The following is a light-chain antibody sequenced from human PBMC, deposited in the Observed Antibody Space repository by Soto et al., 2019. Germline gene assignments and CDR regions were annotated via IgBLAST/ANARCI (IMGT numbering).Light chain of an antibody. Sequence: QSVLTQPPSASVSPGQSVAISCTGTSSDVGDYNYVSWYQQHPGKAPKLMIYEVNKRPSGVPDRFSGSKSGNTASLTVSGLQAEDEADYYCSSYAGSSNVFGTGTKVTVL. CDR2: EVN. J-gene: IGLJ1*01. CDR3: SSYAGSSNV. CDR1: SSDVGDYNY. V-gene: IGLV2-8*01.